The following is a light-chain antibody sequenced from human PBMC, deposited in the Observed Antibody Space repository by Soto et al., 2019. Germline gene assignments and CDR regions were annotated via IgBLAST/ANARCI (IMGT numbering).Light chain of an antibody. CDR2: GNS. CDR1: SSNIGAGYD. CDR3: QSYDSSLSAHVV. Sequence: QPVLTQPPSVSGAPGQRVTISCTGSSSNIGAGYDVHWYQQLPGTAPKLLIYGNSNRPSGVPDRFSGYKSGTSASLAITGLQAEDEADYYCQSYDSSLSAHVVFGGGTKLTVL. J-gene: IGLJ2*01. V-gene: IGLV1-40*01.